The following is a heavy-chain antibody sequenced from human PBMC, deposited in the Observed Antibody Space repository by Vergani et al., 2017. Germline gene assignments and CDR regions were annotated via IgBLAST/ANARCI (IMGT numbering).Heavy chain of an antibody. CDR2: INSDGDST. CDR3: ARDGWELLDYFYYMDV. CDR1: GFTFSNYW. V-gene: IGHV3-74*01. J-gene: IGHJ6*03. Sequence: VQLVESGGGLVQPGGSLRLSCTASGFTFSNYWMQWVRQAPGKGLMWVSRINSDGDSTSYADSVKGRFTISRDNDKNTLYLQMDRLRAEDKAVYYCARDGWELLDYFYYMDVWGKGTTVTVSS. D-gene: IGHD1-26*01.